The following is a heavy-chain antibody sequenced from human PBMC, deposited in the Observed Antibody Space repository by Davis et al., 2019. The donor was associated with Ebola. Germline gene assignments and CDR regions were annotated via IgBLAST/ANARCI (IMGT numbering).Heavy chain of an antibody. CDR1: GFTFSSYS. CDR3: ASSIAAADFLYYYYGMDV. CDR2: ISSSSSYI. D-gene: IGHD6-13*01. V-gene: IGHV3-21*01. Sequence: GESLKISCAAPGFTFSSYSMNWVRQAPGKGLEWVSSISSSSSYIYYADSVKGRFTISRDNSKNTLYLQMNSLRAEDTAVYYCASSIAAADFLYYYYGMDVWGKGTTVTVSS. J-gene: IGHJ6*04.